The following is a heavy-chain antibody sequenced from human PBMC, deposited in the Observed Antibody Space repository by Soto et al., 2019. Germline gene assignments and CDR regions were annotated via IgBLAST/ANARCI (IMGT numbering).Heavy chain of an antibody. V-gene: IGHV3-30-3*01. CDR3: AREILLRFLEWSQDYYGMDV. CDR2: ISYDGSNK. CDR1: GFTFSNYA. D-gene: IGHD3-3*01. J-gene: IGHJ6*01. Sequence: QVQLVESGGGLVQPGRSLRLSCAASGFTFSNYAMHWVRQAPGKGLEWVAVISYDGSNKYYADSVKGRFTISRDNSKNTLYLQMNSLRAEDTAVYYCAREILLRFLEWSQDYYGMDVW.